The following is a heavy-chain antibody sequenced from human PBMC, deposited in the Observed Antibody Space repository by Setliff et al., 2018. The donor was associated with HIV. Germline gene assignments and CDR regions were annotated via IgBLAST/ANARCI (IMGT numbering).Heavy chain of an antibody. CDR3: ARTGAGAILGNAFDM. CDR2: INTITGNP. D-gene: IGHD6-25*01. Sequence: ASVKVSCKASGYSFTFYGLHWVRQAPGQGLEWMGWINTITGNPAYAQGFTGRFVMSLDTSVSTTYLQISVLQAEDTALYYCARTGAGAILGNAFDMWGQGTMVTVSS. J-gene: IGHJ3*02. V-gene: IGHV7-4-1*02. CDR1: GYSFTFYG.